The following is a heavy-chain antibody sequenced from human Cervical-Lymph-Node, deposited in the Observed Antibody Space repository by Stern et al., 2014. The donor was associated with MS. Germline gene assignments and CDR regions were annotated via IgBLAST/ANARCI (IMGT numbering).Heavy chain of an antibody. D-gene: IGHD4-11*01. V-gene: IGHV4-39*02. CDR2: VYYSGIT. Sequence: QVQLQESGPGLVKPSETLSLTCTVSGGSITNRDYWGWIRQSPGKGLEWIGSVYYSGITYYRPSLKSRATLSIDTSRNPFFLNLNSVTATDTAVYFCARGVTAVTNYVPNWCFDLWGRGTLVTVSS. CDR1: GGSITNRDY. J-gene: IGHJ2*01. CDR3: ARGVTAVTNYVPNWCFDL.